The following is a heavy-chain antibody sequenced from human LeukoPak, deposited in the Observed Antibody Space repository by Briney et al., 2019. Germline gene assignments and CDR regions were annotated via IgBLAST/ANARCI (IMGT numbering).Heavy chain of an antibody. CDR3: ARDPGYSYGPHFDY. CDR1: GDSVSSNSVA. V-gene: IGHV6-1*01. J-gene: IGHJ4*02. Sequence: SQTLSLTCATSGDSVSSNSVAWNWIRQSPSRGLEWLGRTYYRSKWYNDYAVSVKSRITINPDTSKNQFSLQLNSVTPEDTAVYYCARDPGYSYGPHFDYWGQGTLVTVSS. CDR2: TYYRSKWYN. D-gene: IGHD5-18*01.